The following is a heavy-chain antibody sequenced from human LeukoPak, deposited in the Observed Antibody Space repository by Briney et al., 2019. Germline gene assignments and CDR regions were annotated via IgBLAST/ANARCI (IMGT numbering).Heavy chain of an antibody. J-gene: IGHJ4*02. D-gene: IGHD2-15*01. Sequence: GASVKVSCKASGYTFSIYNITWVRQAPGQGLEWMGRMSVYSGHTDFARNFQDRVTMTADTSTTTAYMELKSLRSDDTAVYYCARTPEKHIDYWGQGTLVTVSS. V-gene: IGHV1-18*01. CDR2: MSVYSGHT. CDR1: GYTFSIYN. CDR3: ARTPEKHIDY.